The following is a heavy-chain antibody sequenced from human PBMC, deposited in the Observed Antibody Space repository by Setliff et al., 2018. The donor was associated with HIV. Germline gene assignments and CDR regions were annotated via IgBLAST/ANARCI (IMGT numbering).Heavy chain of an antibody. V-gene: IGHV4-4*07. D-gene: IGHD3-16*01. CDR2: IYVNGKA. CDR3: VRERRWLQEYYYYMDV. CDR1: GASMNSYY. J-gene: IGHJ6*04. Sequence: PSETLSLTCNISGASMNSYYWSWVRQSAGQELEWIGRIYVNGKANYNPSLKSRVTMSVGKSKSQFSLRLRSVTAADTAVDYCVRERRWLQEYYYYMDVWGNGTTVTVSS.